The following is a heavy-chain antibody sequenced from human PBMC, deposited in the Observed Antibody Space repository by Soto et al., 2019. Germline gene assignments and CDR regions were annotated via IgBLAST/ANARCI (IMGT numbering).Heavy chain of an antibody. CDR1: GGSISSYY. J-gene: IGHJ4*02. V-gene: IGHV4-59*08. Sequence: SETLSLTCTVSGGSISSYYWSWVRQPPGKGLEWIGYIYYSGSTNYNPSLKSRVTISVDTSKNQFSLKLSSVTAADTAVYYCARQKSYYDSSAYGTSQIDYWGRGTLVTVSS. CDR3: ARQKSYYDSSAYGTSQIDY. CDR2: IYYSGST. D-gene: IGHD3-22*01.